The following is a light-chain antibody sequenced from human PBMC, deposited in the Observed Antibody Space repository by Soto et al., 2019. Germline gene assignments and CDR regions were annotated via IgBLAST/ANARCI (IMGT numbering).Light chain of an antibody. CDR1: SSDVGGYNY. Sequence: QSALTQPRSVSGSPGQSVTISCTGTSSDVGGYNYVSWYQQHPGKAPKLMIYDVNKRPSGVPDRFSASKSGNTASLTISGLQAEDEADYYCCSYAGSSTLYVFGTGTKATVL. J-gene: IGLJ1*01. CDR2: DVN. CDR3: CSYAGSSTLYV. V-gene: IGLV2-11*01.